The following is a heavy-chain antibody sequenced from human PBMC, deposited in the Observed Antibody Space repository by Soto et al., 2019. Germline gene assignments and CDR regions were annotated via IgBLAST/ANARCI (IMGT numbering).Heavy chain of an antibody. D-gene: IGHD1-26*01. Sequence: QVQLVQSGTESMQPGASVKVSCKGSGYNFNSHSINWLRQATGQGLEWMGWINPHTGNPTYERDFTGRFVFSDGTSVSTVYLQIFRLKADDSAVYYGARVRAIGSFDYWGQGTLVTVSS. CDR3: ARVRAIGSFDY. CDR1: GYNFNSHS. CDR2: INPHTGNP. J-gene: IGHJ4*02. V-gene: IGHV7-4-1*01.